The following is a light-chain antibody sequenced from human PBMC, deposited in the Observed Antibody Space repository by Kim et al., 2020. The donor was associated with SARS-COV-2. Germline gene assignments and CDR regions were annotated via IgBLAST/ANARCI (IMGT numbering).Light chain of an antibody. CDR3: QQDSTYSYT. CDR1: QSISSW. J-gene: IGKJ2*01. CDR2: KAS. Sequence: DIQMTQSPSTLSASVGDRVSITCRASQSISSWLAWYQQKPGKAPKLLIYKASSLETGVPSRFSGSGSGTEFTLTISSLQPDDFATYYCQQDSTYSYTFGQGTKLEI. V-gene: IGKV1-5*03.